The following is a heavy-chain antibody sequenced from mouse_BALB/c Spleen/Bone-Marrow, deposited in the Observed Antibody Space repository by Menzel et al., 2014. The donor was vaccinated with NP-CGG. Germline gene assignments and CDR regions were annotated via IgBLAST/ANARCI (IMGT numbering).Heavy chain of an antibody. V-gene: IGHV5-6*01. CDR2: ISSGGSYT. Sequence: EVKLMASGGDLVKPGGSLKLSCAASGFTFSSYGMSWVRQTPDKRLEWVATISSGGSYTYYPDSVKGRFTISRDNAKNTLYLQMSSLKSEDTAMYYCARQDNYECDAYFDYWGQGTTLTVSS. D-gene: IGHD2-4*01. CDR1: GFTFSSYG. CDR3: ARQDNYECDAYFDY. J-gene: IGHJ2*01.